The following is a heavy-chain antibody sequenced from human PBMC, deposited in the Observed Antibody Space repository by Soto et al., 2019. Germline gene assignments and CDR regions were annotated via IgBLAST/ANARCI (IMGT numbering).Heavy chain of an antibody. D-gene: IGHD2-15*01. CDR2: VSIGGST. V-gene: IGHV3-23*01. CDR1: GFTFSSYA. Sequence: SLRLSCAASGFTFSSYAMGWVRQGPGKGLEWVAVVSIGGSTHYADSVRGRFTISRDNSKNTLSLQMNSLTAEDTAVYFCAKRRGAGGHFDYWGQGALVTVSS. J-gene: IGHJ4*02. CDR3: AKRRGAGGHFDY.